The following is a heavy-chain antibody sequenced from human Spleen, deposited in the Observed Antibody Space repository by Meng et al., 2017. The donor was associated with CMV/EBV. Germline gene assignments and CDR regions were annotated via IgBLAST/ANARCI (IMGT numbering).Heavy chain of an antibody. V-gene: IGHV4-39*07. CDR1: GGSISSSSYY. D-gene: IGHD5-12*01. CDR2: IYYSGST. J-gene: IGHJ4*02. Sequence: GSLRLSCTVSGGSISSSSYYWGWIRQPPGKGLEWIGSIYYSGSTYYNPSLKSRVTISVDTSKNQFSLKLSSVTAADTAVYYCASGGYSGPAMGYWGQGTLVTVSS. CDR3: ASGGYSGPAMGY.